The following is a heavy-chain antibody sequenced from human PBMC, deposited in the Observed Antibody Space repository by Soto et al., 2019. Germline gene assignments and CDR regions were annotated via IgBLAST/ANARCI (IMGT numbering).Heavy chain of an antibody. CDR3: AKEGRMIVVVTFLDY. V-gene: IGHV3-30*18. CDR1: GFTFSSYG. D-gene: IGHD3-22*01. CDR2: ISYDGSNK. Sequence: QVQLVESGGGVVQPGRSLRLSCAASGFTFSSYGMHWVRQAPGKGLEWVAVISYDGSNKYYADSVKGRFTISRDNSKNTLYLQMYSLRAEDTAVYYCAKEGRMIVVVTFLDYWGQGTLVTVSS. J-gene: IGHJ4*02.